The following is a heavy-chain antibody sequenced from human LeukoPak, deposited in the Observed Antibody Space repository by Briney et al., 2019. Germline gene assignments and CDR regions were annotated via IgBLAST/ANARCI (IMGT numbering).Heavy chain of an antibody. CDR3: ARGYCRSTSCHEPPLYGMDV. V-gene: IGHV1-18*01. J-gene: IGHJ6*02. Sequence: ASVKVSCKSSGFTFTDEYIHWVRQAPGQGLEWMGWISTYSGNTNYAQQLQGRVTMTSDTSTSTVYMELRSLRSDDTAVYYCARGYCRSTSCHEPPLYGMDVWGQGTTVTVS. CDR2: ISTYSGNT. CDR1: GFTFTDEY. D-gene: IGHD2-2*01.